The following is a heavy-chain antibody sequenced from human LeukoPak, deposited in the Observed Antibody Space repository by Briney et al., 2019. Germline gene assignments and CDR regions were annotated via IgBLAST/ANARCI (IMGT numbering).Heavy chain of an antibody. J-gene: IGHJ5*02. D-gene: IGHD6-13*01. V-gene: IGHV3-48*03. CDR3: ARGHSSSWYRLGWFDP. CDR1: GFTFSSYE. CDR2: ISSSGSTI. Sequence: PGGSLRLSCAASGFTFSSYEMNWVRQAPGKVLEWVSYISSSGSTIYYADSVKGRFTISRDNAKNSLYLQMNSLRAEDTAVYYCARGHSSSWYRLGWFDPWGQGTLVTVSS.